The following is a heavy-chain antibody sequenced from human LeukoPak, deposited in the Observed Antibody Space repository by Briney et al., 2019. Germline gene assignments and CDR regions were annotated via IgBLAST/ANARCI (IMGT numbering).Heavy chain of an antibody. CDR2: FGTRSTSV. V-gene: IGHV3-21*01. D-gene: IGHD3-22*01. J-gene: IGHJ4*02. Sequence: GGFLRLSCTASGFTFSGYSMNWIRQAPGKGLEWVSSFGTRSTSVYHAGSVKGRFAISRDNAKNSLYLQMNSLRAEDTALYYCAREVSEGFDFWGQGTLVTVSS. CDR1: GFTFSGYS. CDR3: AREVSEGFDF.